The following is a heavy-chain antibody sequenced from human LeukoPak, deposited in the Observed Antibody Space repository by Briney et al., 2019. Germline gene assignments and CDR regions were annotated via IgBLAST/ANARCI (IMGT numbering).Heavy chain of an antibody. CDR1: GGSISSYY. J-gene: IGHJ4*02. V-gene: IGHV4-59*01. CDR2: IYYSGST. D-gene: IGHD3-10*01. Sequence: PSETLSLTCTVSGGSISSYYWSWIRQPPGKGLEWIGYIYYSGSTNYNPSLKSRVTISVDTSKNQFSLKLSSVTAADTAVYYCARVQNILYGLGSYYRFDYWGQGTLVTVSS. CDR3: ARVQNILYGLGSYYRFDY.